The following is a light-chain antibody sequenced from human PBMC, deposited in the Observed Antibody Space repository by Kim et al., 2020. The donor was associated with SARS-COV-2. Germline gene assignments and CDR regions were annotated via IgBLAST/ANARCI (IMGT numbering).Light chain of an antibody. CDR3: QSYDNNLGGYI. CDR1: SSNIGAGYG. CDR2: AST. J-gene: IGLJ1*01. V-gene: IGLV1-40*01. Sequence: QSVLTQPPSVSGAPGQRVTISCTGSSSNIGAGYGVHWYQQLPGRAPKLLIYASTNRPSGVPDRFSGSKSGASASLAITGLQAEDEADFYCQSYDNNLGGYIFGIGTKLTVL.